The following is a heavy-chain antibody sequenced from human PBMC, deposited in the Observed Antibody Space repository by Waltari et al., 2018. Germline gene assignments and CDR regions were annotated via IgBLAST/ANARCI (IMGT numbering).Heavy chain of an antibody. CDR1: AYSFSTYW. V-gene: IGHV5-51*01. Sequence: EVQLVQSGAEVKKPGESLKISCQVSAYSFSTYWIGWVRQMPGKGLEWMGIIYPDDSDIRYSPSFQGQVTISADKSISTAYLQWSSLKASDTAIYYCARHRVTNFYAYMDVWGKGTTVTVSS. J-gene: IGHJ6*03. D-gene: IGHD4-17*01. CDR2: IYPDDSDI. CDR3: ARHRVTNFYAYMDV.